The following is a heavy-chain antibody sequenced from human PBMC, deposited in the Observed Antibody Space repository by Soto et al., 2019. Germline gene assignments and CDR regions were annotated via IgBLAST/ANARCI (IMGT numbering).Heavy chain of an antibody. J-gene: IGHJ3*02. CDR3: ARERAIYVWGSYRPNDAFDI. Sequence: GSSVKVSCKAAGYTFTSYGISWVRQAPGQGLELMGWISAYNGNTNYAQKLQGRVTMTTDTSTSTAYMELRSLRSDDTAVYYCARERAIYVWGSYRPNDAFDIWGQGTMVTVSS. CDR2: ISAYNGNT. D-gene: IGHD3-16*02. V-gene: IGHV1-18*01. CDR1: GYTFTSYG.